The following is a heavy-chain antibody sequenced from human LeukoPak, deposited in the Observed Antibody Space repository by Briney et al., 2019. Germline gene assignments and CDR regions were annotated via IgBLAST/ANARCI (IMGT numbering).Heavy chain of an antibody. V-gene: IGHV3-66*02. Sequence: PGGSLRLSCAASGFTVSSNYMSWVRQAPGKGLEWVSVIYSGGSTYYADSVKGRFTISRDNSKNTLYRQMNSLRAEDTAVYYCAGGSVVTASLDGMDVWGQGTTVTVSS. CDR2: IYSGGST. CDR3: AGGSVVTASLDGMDV. CDR1: GFTVSSNY. J-gene: IGHJ6*02. D-gene: IGHD2-21*02.